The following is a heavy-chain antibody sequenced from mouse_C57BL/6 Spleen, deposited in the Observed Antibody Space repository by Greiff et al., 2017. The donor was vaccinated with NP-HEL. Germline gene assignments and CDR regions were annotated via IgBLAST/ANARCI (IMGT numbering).Heavy chain of an antibody. V-gene: IGHV1-50*01. CDR2: IDPSDSYT. CDR3: ARYDDAMDY. D-gene: IGHD2-12*01. Sequence: QVQLQQPGAELVKPGASVKLSCKASGYTFTSYWMQWVKQRPGQGLEWIGEIDPSDSYTNYNQKFKGKATLTVDTSPSTAYMQLSSLTSEDSAVYYCARYDDAMDYWGQGTSVTVSS. CDR1: GYTFTSYW. J-gene: IGHJ4*01.